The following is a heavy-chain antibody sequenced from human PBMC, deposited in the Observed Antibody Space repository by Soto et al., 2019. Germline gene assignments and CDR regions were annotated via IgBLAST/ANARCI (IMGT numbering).Heavy chain of an antibody. D-gene: IGHD5-12*01. V-gene: IGHV2-5*02. J-gene: IGHJ4*02. CDR3: AHVYGGYDNFDY. CDR1: GFSLSTSGVG. Sequence: QITLKESGPTLVKPTQTLTLTCTFSGFSLSTSGVGVGWTRQPPGKALEWLALIYWDDDSPSLKSRLTITKDTSKNQVVLTMTNMDPVDTATYYCAHVYGGYDNFDYWGQGTLVTVSS. CDR2: IYWDD.